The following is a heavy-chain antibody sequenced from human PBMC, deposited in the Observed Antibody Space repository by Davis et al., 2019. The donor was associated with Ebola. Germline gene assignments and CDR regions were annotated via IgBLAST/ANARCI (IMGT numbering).Heavy chain of an antibody. V-gene: IGHV3-53*01. CDR2: IYSGGST. D-gene: IGHD6-6*01. J-gene: IGHJ4*02. CDR3: ARSSAARHVGLSWFDY. Sequence: GESLKISCAASGFTVSSNYMSWVRQAPGKGLEWVSVIYSGGSTYYADSVKGRFTISRDNSKNTLYLQMNSLRAEDTAVYYCARSSAARHVGLSWFDYWGQGTLVTVSS. CDR1: GFTVSSNY.